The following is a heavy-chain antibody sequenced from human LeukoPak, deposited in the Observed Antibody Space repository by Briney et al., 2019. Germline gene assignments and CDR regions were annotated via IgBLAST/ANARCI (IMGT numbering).Heavy chain of an antibody. CDR2: IYPGDSDT. Sequence: KFGESLKISCKGSGYSFTSYWSGGVRQMQGKGLNWMGIIYPGDSDTRYSPSFQGQVTISADKSISTAYLQWSSLKASDTAMYYCARLGRGAVSIDYWGQGTLVTVSS. J-gene: IGHJ4*02. V-gene: IGHV5-51*01. CDR3: ARLGRGAVSIDY. CDR1: GYSFTSYW. D-gene: IGHD3-10*01.